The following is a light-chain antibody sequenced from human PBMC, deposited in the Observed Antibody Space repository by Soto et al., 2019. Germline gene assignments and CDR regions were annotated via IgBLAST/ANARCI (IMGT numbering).Light chain of an antibody. V-gene: IGKV3-15*01. CDR3: QQYDKWRHT. CDR1: QNLSRN. Sequence: EMVMTQSPATLSVSPGERATLSCRASQNLSRNLAWSQQQPGQAPRLLIFYASTRATGIPARFSGSGSGTDFTLTISSLQSEDFAVYYCQQYDKWRHTFGQGTKLEIK. J-gene: IGKJ2*01. CDR2: YAS.